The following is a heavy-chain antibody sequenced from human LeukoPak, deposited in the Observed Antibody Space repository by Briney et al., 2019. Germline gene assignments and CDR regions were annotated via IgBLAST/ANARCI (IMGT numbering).Heavy chain of an antibody. D-gene: IGHD1-20*01. CDR3: ASLHLAYNWKDY. Sequence: GGSLRLSCAASGFTFSRYWMSWVRQAPGKGLEWVANMKQDGSEKYYVDSVKGRFTISRDNAKNLLYLQMNSLRAEDTAVYYCASLHLAYNWKDYWGQGILVTVSS. CDR2: MKQDGSEK. V-gene: IGHV3-7*02. CDR1: GFTFSRYW. J-gene: IGHJ4*02.